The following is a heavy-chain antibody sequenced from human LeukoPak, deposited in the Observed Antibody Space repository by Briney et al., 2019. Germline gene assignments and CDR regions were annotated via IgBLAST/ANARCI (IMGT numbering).Heavy chain of an antibody. Sequence: SETLSLTCSVSGYSIRSGYHWAWIRQPPGKGLEWIGSINYSEKPYYNPSLKSRVTISVDTSKNQFSLKLSSVTAADTAVYYCARKDIKYYDFWSGEKYYFDYWGQGTLVTVSS. V-gene: IGHV4-38-2*02. D-gene: IGHD3-3*01. J-gene: IGHJ4*02. CDR2: INYSEKP. CDR1: GYSIRSGYH. CDR3: ARKDIKYYDFWSGEKYYFDY.